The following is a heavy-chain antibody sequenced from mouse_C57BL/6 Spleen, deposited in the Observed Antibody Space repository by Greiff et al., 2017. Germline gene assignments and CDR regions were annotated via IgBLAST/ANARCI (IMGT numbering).Heavy chain of an antibody. V-gene: IGHV2-2*01. CDR3: ARPDGYYPYYAMDY. CDR2: IWSGGST. CDR1: GFSLTSYG. D-gene: IGHD2-3*01. J-gene: IGHJ4*01. Sequence: QVQLQQSGPGLVQPSQSLSITCTVSGFSLTSYGVHWVRQSPGKGLEWLGVIWSGGSTDYNAAFISRLSISKDNSKSQVFFKMNSQQADDTAIYYCARPDGYYPYYAMDYWGQGTSVTVSS.